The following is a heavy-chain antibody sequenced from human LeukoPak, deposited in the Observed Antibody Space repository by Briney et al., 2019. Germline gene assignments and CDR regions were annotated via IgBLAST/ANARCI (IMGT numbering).Heavy chain of an antibody. CDR3: ARGGYSYGSLVVFVY. CDR1: GGSISSYY. V-gene: IGHV4-59*01. Sequence: SETLSLTCTVSGGSISSYYWSWIRQPPGKGLEWIGYVCYSGSTTYNPSLTSRVTRSVDTSKNQFSLRLSSVNTADTAVYYCARGGYSYGSLVVFVYWGQGTLVTVSS. J-gene: IGHJ4*02. D-gene: IGHD5-18*01. CDR2: VCYSGST.